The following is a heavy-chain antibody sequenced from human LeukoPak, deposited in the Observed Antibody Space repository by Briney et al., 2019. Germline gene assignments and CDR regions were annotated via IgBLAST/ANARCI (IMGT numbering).Heavy chain of an antibody. J-gene: IGHJ5*02. D-gene: IGHD4-17*01. V-gene: IGHV4-30-4*01. CDR3: ARIMRTVTTGGWFDT. CDR1: GGSLSSGYHY. CDR2: IFYSGSS. Sequence: SQTLSLTCTVSGGSLSSGYHYWSWIRPPPGKGLELIGYIFYSGSSYYNPSLKSRVTISVDTSKNQFSLKLNSVTAADTSVYYCARIMRTVTTGGWFDTWGQGTLVPVSS.